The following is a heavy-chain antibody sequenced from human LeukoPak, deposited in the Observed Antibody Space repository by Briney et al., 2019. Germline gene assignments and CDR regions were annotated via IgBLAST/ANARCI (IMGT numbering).Heavy chain of an antibody. Sequence: GASVKVSCKASGGTFSSYAISWVRQAPGQGLEWMGGIIPIFGTANYAQKFQGRVTITADESTSTAYMELSSLRSEDTAVYYCTRESGSYHGNDYWGQGTLVTVSS. D-gene: IGHD1-26*01. V-gene: IGHV1-69*13. J-gene: IGHJ4*02. CDR1: GGTFSSYA. CDR3: TRESGSYHGNDY. CDR2: IIPIFGTA.